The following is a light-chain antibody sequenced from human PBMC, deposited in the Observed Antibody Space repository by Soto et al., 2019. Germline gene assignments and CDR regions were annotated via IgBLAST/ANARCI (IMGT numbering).Light chain of an antibody. V-gene: IGKV3-15*01. CDR3: QQYHNCPPYT. CDR2: GAS. Sequence: EIVMTQSPATLSVSPGERATLSCRASQSVSSNLAWYQQKPGQAPRLLIYGASTRATGIPARFSGSGSATEFTLTISSLQSEDFAVYYCQQYHNCPPYTFGQGTKLEIK. CDR1: QSVSSN. J-gene: IGKJ2*01.